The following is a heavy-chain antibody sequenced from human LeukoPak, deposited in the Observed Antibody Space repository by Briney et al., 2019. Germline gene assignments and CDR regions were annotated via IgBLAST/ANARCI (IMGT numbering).Heavy chain of an antibody. Sequence: KPSETLSLTCTVSGGSISSYYWSWIRQPPGKGLEWIGYIYYSGSTNYNPSLNSRVTISVDTSKNQFSLKLSSVTAADTAVYYCARDRAVAGTFDPWGQGTLVTVSS. V-gene: IGHV4-59*01. CDR3: ARDRAVAGTFDP. CDR2: IYYSGST. D-gene: IGHD6-19*01. CDR1: GGSISSYY. J-gene: IGHJ5*02.